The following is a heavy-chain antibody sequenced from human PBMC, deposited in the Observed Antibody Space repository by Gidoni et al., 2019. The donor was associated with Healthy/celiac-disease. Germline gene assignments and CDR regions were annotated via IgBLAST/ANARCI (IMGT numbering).Heavy chain of an antibody. V-gene: IGHV1-69*06. CDR1: GGTFSSYA. CDR2: IIPIFGTA. Sequence: QVQLVQSGAEVKKPGSSVKVSCKASGGTFSSYAISWVRQAPGQGLEWMGGIIPIFGTANYAQKFQGRVTITADKSTSTAYMELSSLRSEDTAVYYCASLDRYCSGGSCYSMSHGMDVWGQGTTVTVSS. J-gene: IGHJ6*02. CDR3: ASLDRYCSGGSCYSMSHGMDV. D-gene: IGHD2-15*01.